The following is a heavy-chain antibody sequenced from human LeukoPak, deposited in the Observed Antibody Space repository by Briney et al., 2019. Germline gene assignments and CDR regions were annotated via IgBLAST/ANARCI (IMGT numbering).Heavy chain of an antibody. CDR3: AKWDSSSWYYFDY. CDR1: GFMFSSYN. J-gene: IGHJ4*02. D-gene: IGHD6-13*01. V-gene: IGHV3-21*04. CDR2: ISGNSVWK. Sequence: GGSLRLSCAASGFMFSSYNMNWVRQAPGKGLEWVSSISGNSVWKYHAESLRGRFTISRDNAKNSLYLAMTSLSDEDTAVYYCAKWDSSSWYYFDYWGQGTLVTVSS.